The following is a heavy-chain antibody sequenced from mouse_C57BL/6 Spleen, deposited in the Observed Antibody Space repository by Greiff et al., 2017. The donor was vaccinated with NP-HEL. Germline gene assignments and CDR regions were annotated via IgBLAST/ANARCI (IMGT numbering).Heavy chain of an antibody. V-gene: IGHV1-9*01. J-gene: IGHJ2*01. CDR1: GYTFTGYW. D-gene: IGHD1-1*01. CDR3: AREQTTVVGSLDY. CDR2: ILPGSGST. Sequence: QVQLQQSGAELMKPGASVKLSCKATGYTFTGYWIEWVKQRPGHGLEWIGEILPGSGSTNYTEKFKGKATFTADTSSNTAYMQLSSLTTEDSAIYYCAREQTTVVGSLDYWGQGTTLTVSS.